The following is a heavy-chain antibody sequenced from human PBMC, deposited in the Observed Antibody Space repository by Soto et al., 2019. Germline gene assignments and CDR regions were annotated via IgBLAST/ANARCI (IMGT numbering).Heavy chain of an antibody. J-gene: IGHJ5*02. CDR3: TNPGGSCYGGCWFDP. V-gene: IGHV4-39*01. D-gene: IGHD2-15*01. CDR2: IYYSGST. Sequence: QLQLQESGPGLVKPSETLSLTCTVSGGSISSSSYYWGWIRQPPGKGLEWIGSIYYSGSTYYNPSLKSRVTISVDTSKNQFSLKLSSVTAADTAVYYCTNPGGSCYGGCWFDPWGQGTLVTVSS. CDR1: GGSISSSSYY.